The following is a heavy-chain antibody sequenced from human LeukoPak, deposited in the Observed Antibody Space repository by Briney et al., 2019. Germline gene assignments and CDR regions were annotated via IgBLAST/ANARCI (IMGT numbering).Heavy chain of an antibody. D-gene: IGHD3-22*01. Sequence: ASVKVSCKXSGGTFSTYVISWVRQASGQGLEWMGGITPIFGTAKYAQKFQGRVTITADESTSTAYMELSSLRSEDTAVYYCARDAAIYDSSGYYYLWWGQGTLVTVSS. J-gene: IGHJ4*02. CDR3: ARDAAIYDSSGYYYLW. V-gene: IGHV1-69*13. CDR1: GGTFSTYV. CDR2: ITPIFGTA.